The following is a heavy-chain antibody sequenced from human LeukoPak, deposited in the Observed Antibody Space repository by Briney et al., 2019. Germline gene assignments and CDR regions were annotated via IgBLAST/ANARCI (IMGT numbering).Heavy chain of an antibody. J-gene: IGHJ6*03. CDR1: GFTFSSYS. CDR3: ASSGLVLHYYYYYMDV. D-gene: IGHD6-6*01. CDR2: ISSSSSYI. Sequence: GGSLRLSCAASGFTFSSYSMNWVRQAPGKGLEWVSSISSSSSYIYYADSVKGRFTISRDNAKNSLYLQMNSLRAEDTAVYYCASSGLVLHYYYYYMDVWGKGTTVTVSS. V-gene: IGHV3-21*01.